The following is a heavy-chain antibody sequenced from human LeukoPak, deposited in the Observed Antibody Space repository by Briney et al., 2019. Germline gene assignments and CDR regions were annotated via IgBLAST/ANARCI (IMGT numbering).Heavy chain of an antibody. V-gene: IGHV3-30-3*01. D-gene: IGHD3-3*01. Sequence: PGGSLRLSCAASGFTFSSYDMHWVRQAPGKGLEWVAVISYDGSNKYYADSVKGRFTISRDNSKNTLYLQMNSLRAEDTAVYYCAKLPYYDFWSGYYTGIRADAFDIWGQGTMVTVSS. CDR2: ISYDGSNK. CDR3: AKLPYYDFWSGYYTGIRADAFDI. J-gene: IGHJ3*02. CDR1: GFTFSSYD.